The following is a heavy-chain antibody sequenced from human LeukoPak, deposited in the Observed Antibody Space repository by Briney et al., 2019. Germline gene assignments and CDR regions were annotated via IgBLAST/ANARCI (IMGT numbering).Heavy chain of an antibody. Sequence: SETLSLTCTVSGASVSSASYWTWIRQPPGKGVEWIAHIYNGVNTNYNPSLKSRVTISVDTSKNQFSLRLNSVTAADTAVYYRARSRAFNSGAFDPWGQGSLVTVSS. V-gene: IGHV4-61*01. D-gene: IGHD1-26*01. CDR1: GASVSSASY. CDR3: ARSRAFNSGAFDP. CDR2: IYNGVNT. J-gene: IGHJ5*02.